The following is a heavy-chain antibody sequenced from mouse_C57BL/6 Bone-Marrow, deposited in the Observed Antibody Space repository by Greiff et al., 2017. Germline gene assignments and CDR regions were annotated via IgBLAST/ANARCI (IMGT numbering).Heavy chain of an antibody. CDR2: IYPGDGDT. V-gene: IGHV1-80*01. D-gene: IGHD2-4*01. CDR3: ARPIYYDYLYAMDY. CDR1: GYAFSSYW. Sequence: QVQLQQSGAELVKPGASVKISCKASGYAFSSYWMNWVKQRPGKGLEWIGQIYPGDGDTNYNGKFKGKATLTADKSSSTAYMQLSSLTSEDSAVYFCARPIYYDYLYAMDYWGQGTSVTVSS. J-gene: IGHJ4*01.